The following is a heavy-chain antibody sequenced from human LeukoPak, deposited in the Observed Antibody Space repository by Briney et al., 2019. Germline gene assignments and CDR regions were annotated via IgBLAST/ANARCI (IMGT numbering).Heavy chain of an antibody. CDR3: TIGGASGSLAH. Sequence: SETLSLTCTVSRASISDNYWSWSRQPAGKALEWIGRTYTSGDTNYNPSLKSRASVSVDTSKNQFYLSLRYVTAADTAVYYCTIGGASGSLAHWGPGALVTVSS. CDR1: RASISDNY. D-gene: IGHD6-13*01. J-gene: IGHJ4*02. CDR2: TYTSGDT. V-gene: IGHV4-4*07.